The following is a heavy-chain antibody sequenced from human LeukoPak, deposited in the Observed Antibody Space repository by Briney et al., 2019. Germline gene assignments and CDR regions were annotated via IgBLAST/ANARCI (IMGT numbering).Heavy chain of an antibody. Sequence: ASVKVSCKASGGTFSSYTISWVRQAPGQGLEWMGRIIPILGIANYAQKFQGRVTITADKSTSTAYMELSSLRSEDTAVYYCARGDYYDSSGRILDYWGQGTLVTVSS. CDR3: ARGDYYDSSGRILDY. J-gene: IGHJ4*02. CDR2: IIPILGIA. D-gene: IGHD3-22*01. V-gene: IGHV1-69*02. CDR1: GGTFSSYT.